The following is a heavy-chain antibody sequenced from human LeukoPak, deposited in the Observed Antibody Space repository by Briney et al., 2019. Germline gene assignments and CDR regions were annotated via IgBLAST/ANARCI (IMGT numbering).Heavy chain of an antibody. V-gene: IGHV3-23*01. CDR1: GFTFSNYG. D-gene: IGHD3-3*01. CDR3: VKEYHSRGFGAYFDY. Sequence: PGGSLRLSCAASGFTFSNYGMSWVRQAPGKGLEWVSAISGSGGSTYYADSVKGRFTISRDNSKNTLYLQKNSLRAEDTAVYYCVKEYHSRGFGAYFDYWGQGTLVTVSS. J-gene: IGHJ4*02. CDR2: ISGSGGST.